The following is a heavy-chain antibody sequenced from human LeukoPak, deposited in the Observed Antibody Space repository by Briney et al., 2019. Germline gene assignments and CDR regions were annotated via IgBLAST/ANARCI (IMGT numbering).Heavy chain of an antibody. CDR1: GGSFSGYY. J-gene: IGHJ4*02. CDR3: ARGPGVAAAGHYFDY. Sequence: SETLSLTCAVYGGSFSGYYWSWIRQPPGKGLEWIGEINHSGSTNYNPSLKSRVTISVDTSKNRFSLKLSSVTAADTAVYYCARGPGVAAAGHYFDYWGQGTLVTVSS. CDR2: INHSGST. V-gene: IGHV4-34*01. D-gene: IGHD6-13*01.